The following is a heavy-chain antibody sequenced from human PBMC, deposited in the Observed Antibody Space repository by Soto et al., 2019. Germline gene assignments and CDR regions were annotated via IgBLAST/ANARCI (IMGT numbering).Heavy chain of an antibody. CDR3: ARDPIFYYASSGYGGSYFDY. CDR2: IYYTGRT. D-gene: IGHD3-22*01. Sequence: SWIRQPPGQGLEWIGYIYYTGRTKYNPSLKSRVAISVDTSENQFSLKLSSVTAADTAVYYCARDPIFYYASSGYGGSYFDYWGQGSRVTVSS. J-gene: IGHJ4*02. V-gene: IGHV4-59*01.